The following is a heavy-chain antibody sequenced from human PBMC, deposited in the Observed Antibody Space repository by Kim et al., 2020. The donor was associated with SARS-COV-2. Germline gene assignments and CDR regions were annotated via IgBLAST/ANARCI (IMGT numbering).Heavy chain of an antibody. D-gene: IGHD3-3*01. J-gene: IGHJ4*02. V-gene: IGHV1-46*01. Sequence: QKFQGRVTMTRDTSTSTVYMELSSLRSEDTAVYYCASGDRGGVVIPFDYWGQGTLVTVSS. CDR3: ASGDRGGVVIPFDY.